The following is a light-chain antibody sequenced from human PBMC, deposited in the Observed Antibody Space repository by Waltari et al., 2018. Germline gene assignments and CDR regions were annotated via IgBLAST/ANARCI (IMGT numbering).Light chain of an antibody. V-gene: IGLV3-19*01. CDR2: GQA. CDR3: HSRDTISTRV. J-gene: IGLJ3*02. CDR1: SLRSNY. Sequence: SSELTQDPAVSVALGQTVRITCQGDSLRSNYASWYQQRPGQAPRLVLYGQANRPSGIPDRFSGSTSGDTASLTITGAQAEDEADYYCHSRDTISTRVFGGGTRLTV.